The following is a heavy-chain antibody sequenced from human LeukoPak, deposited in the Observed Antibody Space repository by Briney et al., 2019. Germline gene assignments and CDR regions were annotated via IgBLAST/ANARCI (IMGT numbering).Heavy chain of an antibody. CDR1: GGTFISYA. Sequence: GASVTVSCKASGGTFISYAISWVRQAPGQGLEWMGGIIPIFGTANYAQKFQGRVTITADKSTSTAYMELSSLRSEDTAVYYCATTHVVVVISGPVDYWGQGTLVTVSS. V-gene: IGHV1-69*06. CDR2: IIPIFGTA. J-gene: IGHJ4*02. CDR3: ATTHVVVVISGPVDY. D-gene: IGHD3-22*01.